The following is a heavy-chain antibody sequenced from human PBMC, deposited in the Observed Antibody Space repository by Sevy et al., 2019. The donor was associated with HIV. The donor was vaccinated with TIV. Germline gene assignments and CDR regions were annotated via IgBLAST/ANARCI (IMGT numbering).Heavy chain of an antibody. D-gene: IGHD5-18*01. CDR1: RFSFSVYA. V-gene: IGHV3-30*04. Sequence: GGSLRLSCAASRFSFSVYAMHWVRQDPGRGLEWVAVISHDGSEKFYADSVKGRFTVSRDNSKNMLYLQMNSLRPDDTALYYCASPQFGYNSGVRSSFGYWGQGTPVTVSS. CDR2: ISHDGSEK. J-gene: IGHJ4*02. CDR3: ASPQFGYNSGVRSSFGY.